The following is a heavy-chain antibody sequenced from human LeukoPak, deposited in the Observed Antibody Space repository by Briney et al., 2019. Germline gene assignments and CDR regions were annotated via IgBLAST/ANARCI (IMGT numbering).Heavy chain of an antibody. V-gene: IGHV3-23*01. CDR2: ISGSGAKT. CDR1: GFTFSSYG. D-gene: IGHD2-8*02. Sequence: PGASLRLSCAASGFTFSSYGMSWVRQAPGKGLEWVSAISGSGAKTFYADSVKGRFTISRDNSKNTLHLQMDSLRAEDTAVYYCTKSTGMGAFDIWGQGTMVTVSS. CDR3: TKSTGMGAFDI. J-gene: IGHJ3*02.